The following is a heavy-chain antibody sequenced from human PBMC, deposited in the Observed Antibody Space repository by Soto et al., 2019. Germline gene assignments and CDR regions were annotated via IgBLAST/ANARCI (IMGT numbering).Heavy chain of an antibody. J-gene: IGHJ4*02. V-gene: IGHV2-26*01. D-gene: IGHD5-18*01. CDR1: GFSLSNARMG. Sequence: QVTLKESGPVLVKPTETLTLTCTVSGFSLSNARMGVSWIRQPPGKALEWLAHIFPNDEKSYSTSLKSRLTVXKXTSKSQVVLTMTNMDPVDTATYYCGRTNGNSYGFDYWGQGTLVTVSS. CDR2: IFPNDEK. CDR3: GRTNGNSYGFDY.